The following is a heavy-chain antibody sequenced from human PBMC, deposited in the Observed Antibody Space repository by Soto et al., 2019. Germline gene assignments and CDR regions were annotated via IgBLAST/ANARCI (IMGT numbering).Heavy chain of an antibody. V-gene: IGHV1-18*01. CDR2: ISAYNGNT. J-gene: IGHJ6*02. CDR3: AREGPAPYYYYGMDV. Sequence: QVQLVQSGGEVKKPGASVKVSCKTSGYSFTTYGISWVRQAPGQGLERMGWISAYNGNTNYAQKLQGRATMTTDTSTSTAYMGLRSLTSDDTAVYYCAREGPAPYYYYGMDVWGQGSTVTVSS. CDR1: GYSFTTYG.